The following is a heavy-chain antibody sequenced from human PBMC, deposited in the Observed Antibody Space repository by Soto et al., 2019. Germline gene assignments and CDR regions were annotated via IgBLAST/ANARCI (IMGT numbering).Heavy chain of an antibody. CDR2: IYTSGST. CDR3: ARDSRRYQYGMDV. Sequence: SETLSLTCTVSVGSISSYYWSWIRQLAGKGLEWIGRIYTSGSTNYNPSLKSRVTMSVDTSKNQSSLKLSSVTAADTAVYYCARDSRRYQYGMDVWGQGTTVTVSS. J-gene: IGHJ6*02. V-gene: IGHV4-4*07. CDR1: VGSISSYY. D-gene: IGHD2-2*01.